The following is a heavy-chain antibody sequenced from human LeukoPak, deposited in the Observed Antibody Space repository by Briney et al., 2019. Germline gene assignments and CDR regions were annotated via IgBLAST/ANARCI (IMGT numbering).Heavy chain of an antibody. CDR3: ARVGSSSWYLTAFFDY. V-gene: IGHV3-53*01. Sequence: GGSLRLSCAASGFTVSSNYMSWVRQAPGKGLEWVSVIYSGGSTYYADSVKGRFTISRDNSKNTLYLQMNSLRAEDTAVYYCARVGSSSWYLTAFFDYWGQGTLVTVSS. CDR1: GFTVSSNY. D-gene: IGHD6-13*01. CDR2: IYSGGST. J-gene: IGHJ4*02.